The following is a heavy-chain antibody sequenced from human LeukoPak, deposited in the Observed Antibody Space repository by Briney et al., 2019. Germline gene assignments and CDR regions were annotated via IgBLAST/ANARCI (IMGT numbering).Heavy chain of an antibody. CDR2: IYYSGST. CDR1: GGSISSYY. CDR3: ARPLSIAVAGAFDY. D-gene: IGHD6-19*01. J-gene: IGHJ4*02. Sequence: PSETLSLTCTVSGGSISSYYWSWIRQPPGKGLEWIGSIYYSGSTYYNPSLKSRVTISVDTSKNQFSLKLSSVTAADTAVYYCARPLSIAVAGAFDYWGQGTLVTVSS. V-gene: IGHV4-39*01.